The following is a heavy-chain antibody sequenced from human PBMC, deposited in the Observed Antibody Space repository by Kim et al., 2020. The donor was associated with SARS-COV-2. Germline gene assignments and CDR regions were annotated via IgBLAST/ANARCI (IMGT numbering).Heavy chain of an antibody. CDR1: GFILSDSF. D-gene: IGHD4-4*01. J-gene: IGHJ4*02. CDR2: IRGRANSDAT. CDR3: SSTTEAPASNVY. V-gene: IGHV3-73*01. Sequence: GGSLRLSCAASGFILSDSFLHWVRQASGKGPEWVGRIRGRANSDATVYAASVKGRFIISRDDSQNTAYLQMNSLETEETAVYYCSSTTEAPASNVYWGQGTLVTVSS.